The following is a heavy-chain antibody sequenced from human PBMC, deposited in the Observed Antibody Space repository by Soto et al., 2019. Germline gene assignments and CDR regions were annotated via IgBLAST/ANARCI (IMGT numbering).Heavy chain of an antibody. D-gene: IGHD6-13*01. V-gene: IGHV3-48*01. CDR3: PKAQVAASRQDCFDP. J-gene: IGHJ5*02. CDR2: ISSSTSTI. CDR1: GGKIGGYG. Sequence: GGSKRDWKGAAGGKIGGYGGSWIRQNQGKGLEWVSYISSSTSTIYYADSVKGRFTISRDNSKNTLYLQMNSLRAEDTAVYYWPKAQVAASRQDCFDPWVQGTLVTVSS.